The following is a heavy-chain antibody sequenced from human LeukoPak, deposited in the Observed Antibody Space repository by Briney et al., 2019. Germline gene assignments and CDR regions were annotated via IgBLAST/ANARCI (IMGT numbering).Heavy chain of an antibody. CDR2: INPSGGST. J-gene: IGHJ4*02. Sequence: ASVKVSCKASGYTFTSYYMHWVRQAPGQGLEWMGTINPSGGSTSYAQKFQGRVTMTRDTSTSTVYMELSSLRSEDTAVYYCARAYYYDSSGYYPGGDYWGQGTLVTVSS. CDR3: ARAYYYDSSGYYPGGDY. D-gene: IGHD3-22*01. V-gene: IGHV1-46*01. CDR1: GYTFTSYY.